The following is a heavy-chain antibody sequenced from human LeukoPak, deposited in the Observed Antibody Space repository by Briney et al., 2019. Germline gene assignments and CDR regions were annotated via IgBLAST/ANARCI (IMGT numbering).Heavy chain of an antibody. V-gene: IGHV4-39*07. CDR2: VYYAGTI. D-gene: IGHD2-15*01. Sequence: SETLSLTCTVSGGSITSNSYYWAWFRQPPGKGLEWIGSVYYAGTIYYNPSLKSRVTISVDTSKNQFSLKLSSVTAADTAVYYCARSFYGPGVVVAASWNAFDIWGQGTMVTVSS. J-gene: IGHJ3*02. CDR3: ARSFYGPGVVVAASWNAFDI. CDR1: GGSITSNSYY.